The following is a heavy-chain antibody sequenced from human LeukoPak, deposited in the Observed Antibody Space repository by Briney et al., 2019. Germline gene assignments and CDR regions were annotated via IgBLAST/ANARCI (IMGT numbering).Heavy chain of an antibody. J-gene: IGHJ6*02. CDR1: EFTFSDYY. V-gene: IGHV3-11*01. CDR2: ISSSGSTI. Sequence: PGGSLRLSCSASEFTFSDYYMSWIRQAPGKGRAWVSYISSSGSTIYYADSVKGRFTISRDNAKSSLYLQMNGLRDEDTAVYYCARDIGFVVVATTPFYYYAMDVWGQGTTVTVSS. CDR3: ARDIGFVVVATTPFYYYAMDV. D-gene: IGHD2-15*01.